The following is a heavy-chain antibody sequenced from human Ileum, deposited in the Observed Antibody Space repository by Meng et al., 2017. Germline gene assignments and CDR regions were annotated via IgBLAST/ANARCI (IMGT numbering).Heavy chain of an antibody. CDR1: GFTFSSYS. Sequence: EVQLVESGGGLVKPGGSLRLSCAASGFTFSSYSMEWVRQAPGKGLEWVSSISSSSSYMYYADSVKGRFTVSRDNAQNSLYLQMNTLRTEDTAVYFCARDYGWLHNFECWGQGTLVTVSS. D-gene: IGHD2-8*02. CDR3: ARDYGWLHNFEC. CDR2: ISSSSSYM. V-gene: IGHV3-21*01. J-gene: IGHJ4*02.